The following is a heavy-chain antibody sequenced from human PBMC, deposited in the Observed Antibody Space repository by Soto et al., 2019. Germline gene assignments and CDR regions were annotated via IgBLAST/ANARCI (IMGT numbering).Heavy chain of an antibody. J-gene: IGHJ4*02. CDR3: TKGGHLDY. Sequence: GGSLRLSCAASGFPFSSYDMSWVRQAPGKGLDWVSVIRGSDGSTYYANSVKGRFTISRDNSKNTLFLQMDSLRAEDTAIYYCTKGGHLDYWGPGTLVTVSS. V-gene: IGHV3-23*01. CDR2: IRGSDGST. D-gene: IGHD3-10*01. CDR1: GFPFSSYD.